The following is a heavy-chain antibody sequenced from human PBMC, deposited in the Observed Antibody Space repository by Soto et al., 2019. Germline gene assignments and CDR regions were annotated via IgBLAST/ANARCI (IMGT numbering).Heavy chain of an antibody. CDR1: GFTFSSYW. CDR2: IKQDGSEE. J-gene: IGHJ6*03. Sequence: GGSLRLSCAASGFTFSSYWMSWVRQAPGKGLEWVANIKQDGSEEYYVDSVKGRFTISRDNAKNSLYLQMNSLRAEDTAVYYCARYCSMSFGFGYYYYMDVWGKGTTVTVSS. V-gene: IGHV3-7*01. CDR3: ARYCSMSFGFGYYYYMDV. D-gene: IGHD2-2*01.